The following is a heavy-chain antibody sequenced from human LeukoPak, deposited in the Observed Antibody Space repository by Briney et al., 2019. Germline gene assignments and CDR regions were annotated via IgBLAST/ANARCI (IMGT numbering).Heavy chain of an antibody. CDR2: TWFDGRSE. Sequence: GGSLRLSCVVSGVSLSSHGMHWVRQAPGKRLEWLTFTWFDGRSEYHADSVKGRFSVSRDNSKNTVYLQIDSLRVEDTAVYYCARDRGNDYFDSWGQGTLVTVSS. V-gene: IGHV3-33*01. CDR3: ARDRGNDYFDS. CDR1: GVSLSSHG. J-gene: IGHJ4*02.